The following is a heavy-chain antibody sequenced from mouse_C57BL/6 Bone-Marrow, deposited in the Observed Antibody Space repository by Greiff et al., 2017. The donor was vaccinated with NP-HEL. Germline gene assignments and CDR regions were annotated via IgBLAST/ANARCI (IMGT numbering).Heavy chain of an antibody. Sequence: EVKLMESGGGLVKPGGSLKLSCAASGFTFSDYGMHWVRQAPEKGLEWVAYISSGSSTIYYADTVKGRFTISRDNAKNTLCLQMTSLRSEDTAMYYCARSLTGKIAFDYWGQGTTLTVSS. J-gene: IGHJ2*01. V-gene: IGHV5-17*01. CDR3: ARSLTGKIAFDY. D-gene: IGHD4-1*01. CDR2: ISSGSSTI. CDR1: GFTFSDYG.